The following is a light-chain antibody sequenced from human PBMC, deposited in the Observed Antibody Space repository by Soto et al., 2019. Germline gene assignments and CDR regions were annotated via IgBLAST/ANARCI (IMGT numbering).Light chain of an antibody. Sequence: QSALTQPRSVSGSPGQSVTISCTGTSRDVGGYNYVSWYQQHPGKAPKLMIYDVSKRPSGVPDRFSGSKSGNTASLTISGLQAEDEADYYCCSYAGSYTIHDYVFGTGTKLTVL. CDR3: CSYAGSYTIHDYV. J-gene: IGLJ1*01. CDR1: SRDVGGYNY. CDR2: DVS. V-gene: IGLV2-11*01.